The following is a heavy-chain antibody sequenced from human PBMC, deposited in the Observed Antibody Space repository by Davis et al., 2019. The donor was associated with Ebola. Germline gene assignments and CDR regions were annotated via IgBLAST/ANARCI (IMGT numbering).Heavy chain of an antibody. D-gene: IGHD2-21*01. J-gene: IGHJ4*02. Sequence: AASVKVSCKASGYIFSNYAIHWVRQAPGQRLEWMGWINAGNGNTKYSQKFQARVTITRDTSASTAYMELSSLRSEDTAVYYCASPREGWCDYWGQGTLVTVSS. V-gene: IGHV1-3*01. CDR2: INAGNGNT. CDR1: GYIFSNYA. CDR3: ASPREGWCDY.